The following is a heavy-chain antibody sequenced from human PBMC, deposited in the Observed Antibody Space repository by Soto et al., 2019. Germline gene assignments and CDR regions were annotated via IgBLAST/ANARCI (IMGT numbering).Heavy chain of an antibody. Sequence: QVQLVQSRAEVKKPGASVKVSCKASGYTFSSYDIIWVRQAPGQGLEWMGWISTYNGNTNYAQTLQGRVTMTTDTSTSTAYMELRSLSSDDTAVYYCARRSGDGYNYFDYWGQGTLVTVSS. CDR1: GYTFSSYD. V-gene: IGHV1-18*01. D-gene: IGHD3-3*01. CDR3: ARRSGDGYNYFDY. J-gene: IGHJ4*02. CDR2: ISTYNGNT.